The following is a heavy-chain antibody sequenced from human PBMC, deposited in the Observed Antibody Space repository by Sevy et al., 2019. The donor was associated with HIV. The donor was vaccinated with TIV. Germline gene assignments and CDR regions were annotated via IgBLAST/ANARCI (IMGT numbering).Heavy chain of an antibody. J-gene: IGHJ5*02. CDR1: GYTFTSYG. CDR3: VMSSGYYGCFDP. CDR2: IRAYNGNT. Sequence: ASVKVSCKASGYTFTSYGISWVRQAPGQGLEWMGWIRAYNGNTNYAQKLQGRVTMTTDTSKSTAYMELRSLSSDDTAVYYCVMSSGYYGCFDPWGQGALVTVSS. V-gene: IGHV1-18*01. D-gene: IGHD3-22*01.